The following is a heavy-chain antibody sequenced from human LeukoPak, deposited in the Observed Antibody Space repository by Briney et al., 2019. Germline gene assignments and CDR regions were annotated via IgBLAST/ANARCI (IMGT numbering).Heavy chain of an antibody. CDR3: AKSGMVRGIVWPFDY. J-gene: IGHJ4*02. CDR1: AYTFTSFG. V-gene: IGHV1-18*01. CDR2: ISAYNGNT. D-gene: IGHD3-10*01. Sequence: ASVKVSCKASAYTFTSFGISWVRQAPGQGLEWMGWISAYNGNTNYAQKLQGRVTMTTDTSTSTAYMELRSLRSDDAAVYYCAKSGMVRGIVWPFDYWGQGTLVTVSS.